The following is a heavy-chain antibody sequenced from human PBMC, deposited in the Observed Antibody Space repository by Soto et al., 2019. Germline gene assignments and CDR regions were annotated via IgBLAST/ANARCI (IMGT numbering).Heavy chain of an antibody. CDR2: ISAHNGNT. CDR3: ARGRYGDY. CDR1: GYGFTTYG. V-gene: IGHV1-18*01. J-gene: IGHJ4*02. D-gene: IGHD1-1*01. Sequence: QVHLVPSGAEVKKPGASVKVSCKGSGYGFTTYGITWVRQAPGQGLEWMAWISAHNGNTNYEQTLQGRVTVTSDTSAITAYMELRSLRSDDTAVYSCARGRYGDYWGQGALVTVSS.